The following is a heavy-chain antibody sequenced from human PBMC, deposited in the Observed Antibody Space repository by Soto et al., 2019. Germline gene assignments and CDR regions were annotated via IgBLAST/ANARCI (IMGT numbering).Heavy chain of an antibody. Sequence: ASVKVTCKASGYTFTSYGISWVRQAPGQGLEGMGWISAYNGNTNYAQKLQGRVTMTTDTSTSTAYMELRSLRSDDTAVYSCARVFGKDYAYVWGSYRIDYWGQGTLVTVSS. D-gene: IGHD3-16*02. V-gene: IGHV1-18*04. CDR3: ARVFGKDYAYVWGSYRIDY. CDR2: ISAYNGNT. CDR1: GYTFTSYG. J-gene: IGHJ4*02.